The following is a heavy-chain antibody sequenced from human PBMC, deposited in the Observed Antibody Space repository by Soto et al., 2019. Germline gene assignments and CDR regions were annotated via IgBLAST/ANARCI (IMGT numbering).Heavy chain of an antibody. CDR1: GGSISSSSYY. D-gene: IGHD3-10*01. J-gene: IGHJ3*02. CDR3: ARPRGSGSSNDAFDI. V-gene: IGHV4-39*01. Sequence: SETLSFTCTVSGGSISSSSYYWGWIRQPPGKGLEWIGSIYYSGSTYYNPSLKSRVTISVDTSKNQFSLKLSSVTAADTAVYYCARPRGSGSSNDAFDIWGQGTMVTVSS. CDR2: IYYSGST.